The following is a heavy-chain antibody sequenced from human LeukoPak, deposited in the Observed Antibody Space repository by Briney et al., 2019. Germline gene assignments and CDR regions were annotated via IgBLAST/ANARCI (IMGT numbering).Heavy chain of an antibody. CDR1: GFTFSSYA. J-gene: IGHJ4*02. Sequence: PGGSLRLSCAASGFTFSSYAMSWFRQAPGKGLEWVSAISGSGGSTYYADSVKGRFTISRDNSKNTLYLQMNSLRAEDTAVYYCANLPTLRKGAAMVYWGQGTLVTVSS. D-gene: IGHD2-2*01. CDR3: ANLPTLRKGAAMVY. V-gene: IGHV3-23*01. CDR2: ISGSGGST.